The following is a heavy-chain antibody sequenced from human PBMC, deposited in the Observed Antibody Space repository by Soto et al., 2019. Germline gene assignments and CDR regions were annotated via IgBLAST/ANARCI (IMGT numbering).Heavy chain of an antibody. J-gene: IGHJ4*02. Sequence: SETLSLTCTVSGGSISSSDYYWGWIRQPPGKGLEWIGSIYYSGKTYYNPSLKSRVTISVDTSKNQFSLKLNSVTAADTAVYYCARQGYYSTKTYPPSRFWGQGTRVTAPQ. CDR1: GGSISSSDYY. CDR2: IYYSGKT. CDR3: ARQGYYSTKTYPPSRF. V-gene: IGHV4-39*01. D-gene: IGHD2-8*01.